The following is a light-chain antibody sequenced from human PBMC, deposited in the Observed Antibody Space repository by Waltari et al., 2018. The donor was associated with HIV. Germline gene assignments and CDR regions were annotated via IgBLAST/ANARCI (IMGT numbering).Light chain of an antibody. V-gene: IGLV2-14*03. CDR3: STHTTNDTLE. J-gene: IGLJ2*01. CDR1: SSHFGLYNF. Sequence: QSALTQPASVSGSPGQSVTISCTGTSSHFGLYNFVSWYQQYPGNVPKVIIYDVTSRPSGGPHRLAGSRAGNTASLTISGLQVDDEAVYYCSTHTTNDTLEFGGGTKLTVL. CDR2: DVT.